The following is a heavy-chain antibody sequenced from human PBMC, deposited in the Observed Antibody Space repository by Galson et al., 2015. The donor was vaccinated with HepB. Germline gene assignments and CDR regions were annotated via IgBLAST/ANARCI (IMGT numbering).Heavy chain of an antibody. J-gene: IGHJ6*03. CDR3: ARGPQGGVRSYYYYYMDV. Sequence: SLRLSCAASGFTFSSSWMSWLRQAPGKGLEWVANIKQDGSEKYYVDSVKGRFTISRDNAKNSLYLQMNSLRAEDTAVYYCARGPQGGVRSYYYYYMDVWGKGTTVTVSS. V-gene: IGHV3-7*01. CDR2: IKQDGSEK. D-gene: IGHD3-16*01. CDR1: GFTFSSSW.